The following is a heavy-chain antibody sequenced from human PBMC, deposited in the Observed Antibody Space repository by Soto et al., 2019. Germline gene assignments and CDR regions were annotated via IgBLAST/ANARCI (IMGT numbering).Heavy chain of an antibody. V-gene: IGHV2-5*02. CDR2: IYWDDSK. CDR3: ALKGPEDWPLDY. Sequence: QITLKESGPTLVRPTQTLTLTCAFSGFSLSTSGVGVGWIRQPPGKALEWLAVIYWDDSKHYSPSLRSRLTITKVTSKNQVVITMTNMDPMDTGTYYCALKGPEDWPLDYWCQGTLVTVSS. D-gene: IGHD3-9*01. CDR1: GFSLSTSGVG. J-gene: IGHJ4*02.